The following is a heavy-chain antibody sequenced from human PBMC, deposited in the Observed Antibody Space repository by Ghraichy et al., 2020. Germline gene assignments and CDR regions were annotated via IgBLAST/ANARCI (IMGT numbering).Heavy chain of an antibody. Sequence: GGSLRLSCAASGFTFSSYAMSWVRQAPGKGLEWVSAISGSGGSTYYADSVKGRFTISRDNSKNTLYLQMNSLGAEDTAVYYCASYTFGVAIRGGMDVWGQGTTVTVSS. V-gene: IGHV3-23*01. CDR3: ASYTFGVAIRGGMDV. D-gene: IGHD3-3*01. CDR1: GFTFSSYA. CDR2: ISGSGGST. J-gene: IGHJ6*02.